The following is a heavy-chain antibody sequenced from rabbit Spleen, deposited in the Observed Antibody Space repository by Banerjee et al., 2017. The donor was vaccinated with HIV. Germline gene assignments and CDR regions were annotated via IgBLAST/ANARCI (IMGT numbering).Heavy chain of an antibody. V-gene: IGHV1S40*01. CDR2: INVLTGKA. D-gene: IGHD8-1*01. CDR3: ARDTGSGFSTYGMDL. CDR1: GFSFSSSDY. Sequence: QSLEESGGGLVQPEGSLALTCKASGFSFSSSDYICWVRQAPGKGLEWIACINVLTGKAVYANWAKGRSTFSKTSSTTVTLQMTSLTAADTATYFCARDTGSGFSTYGMDLWGPGTLVTVS. J-gene: IGHJ6*01.